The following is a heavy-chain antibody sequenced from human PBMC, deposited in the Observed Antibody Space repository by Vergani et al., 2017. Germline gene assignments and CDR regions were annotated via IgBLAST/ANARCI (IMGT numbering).Heavy chain of an antibody. CDR3: ARVGPYDFWSGYYVGGVEYYYMDV. CDR1: GFTFSSYW. J-gene: IGHJ6*03. D-gene: IGHD3-3*01. CDR2: INSDGSST. V-gene: IGHV3-74*01. Sequence: VQLVESGGGLVQPGGSLRLSCAASGFTFSSYWMHWVRQAPGKGLVWVSRINSDGSSTSYADSVKGRFTISRDNAKNTLYLQMNSLRAEDTAVYYCARVGPYDFWSGYYVGGVEYYYMDVWGKGTTVTVSS.